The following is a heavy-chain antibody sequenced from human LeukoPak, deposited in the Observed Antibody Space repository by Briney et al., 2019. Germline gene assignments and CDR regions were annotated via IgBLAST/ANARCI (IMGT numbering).Heavy chain of an antibody. Sequence: GSLRLSYAASGFTFSTYYMNWVRQAPGKGLEWVSFITGSSSYIYYTDSVKGRFTISRDNAKNSLFLQMNSLRDEDTAVYYCASGFSSSPYFDYWGQGTLVTVSS. J-gene: IGHJ4*02. CDR1: GFTFSTYY. V-gene: IGHV3-21*01. CDR3: ASGFSSSPYFDY. CDR2: ITGSSSYI. D-gene: IGHD6-6*01.